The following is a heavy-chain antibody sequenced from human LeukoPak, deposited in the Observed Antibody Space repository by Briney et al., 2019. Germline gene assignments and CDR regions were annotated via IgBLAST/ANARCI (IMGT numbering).Heavy chain of an antibody. CDR3: AKGSNRGVATIDY. V-gene: IGHV3-30*18. Sequence: PGRSLRLSCAASGFTFSAYGMHWVRQVPGKGLDWVAVISYDGSDKYYAASVKGRFTISRDNSKNTLFLQMNSLRAEDTAVYYCAKGSNRGVATIDYWGQGTLVTVSS. J-gene: IGHJ4*02. D-gene: IGHD5-12*01. CDR2: ISYDGSDK. CDR1: GFTFSAYG.